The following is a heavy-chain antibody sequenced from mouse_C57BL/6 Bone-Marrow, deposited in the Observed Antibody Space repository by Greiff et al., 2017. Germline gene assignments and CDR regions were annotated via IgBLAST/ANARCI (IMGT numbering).Heavy chain of an antibody. Sequence: VQLQQPGAELVMPGASVKLSCKASGYTFTSYWMHWVKQRPGQGLEWIGEIDPSDSYTNYNQKFKGKSTLTVDKSSSAAYMQLSSLTSEDSAVYYCARGGTEWYFDVWGTGTTVTVSS. J-gene: IGHJ1*03. CDR2: IDPSDSYT. D-gene: IGHD4-1*01. CDR1: GYTFTSYW. CDR3: ARGGTEWYFDV. V-gene: IGHV1-69*01.